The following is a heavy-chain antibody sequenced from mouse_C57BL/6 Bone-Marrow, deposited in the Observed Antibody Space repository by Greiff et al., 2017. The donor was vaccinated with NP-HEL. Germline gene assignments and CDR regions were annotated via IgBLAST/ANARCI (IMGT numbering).Heavy chain of an antibody. Sequence: EVNVVESGGDLVKPGGSLKLSCAASGFTFSSYGMSWVRQTPDKRLEWVATISSGGSYTYYPDSVKGRFTISRDNAKNTLYLQMSSLKSEDTAMYYCARGYGNYNYWGQGTTLTVSS. J-gene: IGHJ2*01. D-gene: IGHD2-1*01. V-gene: IGHV5-6*01. CDR1: GFTFSSYG. CDR3: ARGYGNYNY. CDR2: ISSGGSYT.